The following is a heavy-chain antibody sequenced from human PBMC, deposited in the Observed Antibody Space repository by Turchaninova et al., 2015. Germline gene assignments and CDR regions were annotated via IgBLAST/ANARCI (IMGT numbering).Heavy chain of an antibody. CDR2: IDWDDYK. CDR3: LHKTRAPEGPISRQFFFDY. D-gene: IGHD2-2*01. J-gene: IGHJ4*02. Sequence: QITLKESGPTLVKPTQTLSLTCNFSGFSLSTSGMGVGWLRQPPVKALARLALIDWDDYKRYNPTLKIRLTITKDSAQNTVVPTMTNTDPVDTATYYCLHKTRAPEGPISRQFFFDYWGQGTLVTVSS. CDR1: GFSLSTSGMG. V-gene: IGHV2-5*02.